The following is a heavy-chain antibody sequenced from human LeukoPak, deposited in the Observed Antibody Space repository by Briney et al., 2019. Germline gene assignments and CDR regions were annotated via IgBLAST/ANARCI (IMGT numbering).Heavy chain of an antibody. CDR2: ISAYNGNT. CDR1: GYTFTSYY. V-gene: IGHV1-18*04. D-gene: IGHD4-17*01. J-gene: IGHJ3*02. CDR3: ARDYGEPDDAFDI. Sequence: ASVKVSCKASGYTFTSYYMHWVRQAPGQGLEWMGWISAYNGNTNYAQKLQGRVTMTTDTSTSTAYMELRSLRSDDTAVYYCARDYGEPDDAFDIWGQGTMVTVSS.